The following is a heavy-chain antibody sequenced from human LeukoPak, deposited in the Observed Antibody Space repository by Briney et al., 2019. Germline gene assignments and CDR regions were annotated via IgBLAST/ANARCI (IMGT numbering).Heavy chain of an antibody. D-gene: IGHD3-22*01. V-gene: IGHV3-23*01. Sequence: PGGSLRLSCAASGFTFSNYAMSWVRQAPGKGLEWVSTISSSSGGSIYYADSVKGRFTISRDNSKNTLYLQMNSLRAEDTAVYYCAKGNDIGGYYYPHFDYWGQGTLVTVSS. CDR1: GFTFSNYA. J-gene: IGHJ4*02. CDR3: AKGNDIGGYYYPHFDY. CDR2: ISSSSGGSI.